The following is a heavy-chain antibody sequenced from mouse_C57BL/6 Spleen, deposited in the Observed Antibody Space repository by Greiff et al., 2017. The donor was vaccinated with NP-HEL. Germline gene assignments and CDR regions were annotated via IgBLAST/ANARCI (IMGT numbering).Heavy chain of an antibody. CDR3: ARELGNSYAMDY. Sequence: EVQLVESGGGLVKPGGSLKLSCAASGFTFSSYAMSWVRQTPEKRLEWVATISDGGSYTYYPDNVKGRFTISRDNAKNNLYLQMSHLKSEDTAMYYCARELGNSYAMDYWGQGTSVTVSS. J-gene: IGHJ4*01. D-gene: IGHD2-1*01. CDR2: ISDGGSYT. V-gene: IGHV5-4*01. CDR1: GFTFSSYA.